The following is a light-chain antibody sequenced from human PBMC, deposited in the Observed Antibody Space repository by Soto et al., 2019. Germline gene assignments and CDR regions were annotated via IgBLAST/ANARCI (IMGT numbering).Light chain of an antibody. CDR1: QSVSSNY. CDR3: QRYGSSPPT. J-gene: IGKJ1*01. CDR2: GAS. V-gene: IGKV3-20*01. Sequence: EIVLTQSPGTLSLSPGERATLSCRASQSVSSNYLAWYQRKPGQAPRLLIYGASNRATGITNRFSGSASGTNLTLTITTLEPEDFVVYYCQRYGSSPPTFGQGTKVEI.